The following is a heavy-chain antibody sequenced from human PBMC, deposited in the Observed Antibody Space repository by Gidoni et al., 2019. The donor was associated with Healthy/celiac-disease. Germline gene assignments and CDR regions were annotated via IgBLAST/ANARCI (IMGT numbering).Heavy chain of an antibody. CDR3: ARDQGSGDGGYFDY. V-gene: IGHV4-31*02. D-gene: IGHD7-27*01. CDR2: IYYSGST. Sequence: VWIGYIYYSGSTYYNPSLKSRVTISVDTSKNQFSLKLSSVTAADTAVYYCARDQGSGDGGYFDYWGQGTLVTVSS. J-gene: IGHJ4*02.